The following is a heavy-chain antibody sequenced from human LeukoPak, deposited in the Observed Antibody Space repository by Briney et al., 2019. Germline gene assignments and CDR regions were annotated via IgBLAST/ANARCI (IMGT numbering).Heavy chain of an antibody. Sequence: LSGGSLRLSCAASGFTFSSYAMSWVRQAPGKGLEWVSAISGSGGSTYYADSVKGRFTISRDNSKNTLYLQMNSLRAEDTAVYYCANSQRQRGVWPYYFDYWGQGTLVTVSS. V-gene: IGHV3-23*01. D-gene: IGHD3-10*01. CDR1: GFTFSSYA. CDR2: ISGSGGST. J-gene: IGHJ4*02. CDR3: ANSQRQRGVWPYYFDY.